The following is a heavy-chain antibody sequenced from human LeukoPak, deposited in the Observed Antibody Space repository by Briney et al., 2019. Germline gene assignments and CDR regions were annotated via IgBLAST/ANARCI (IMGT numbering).Heavy chain of an antibody. CDR1: GFTFSNYW. CDR2: IKEDGTDK. Sequence: GGSLRLPCAASGFTFSNYWMRWVRQAPGKGLEWVANIKEDGTDKNYMDSVKGRFTISRDNAKNSLFLQMNSLRAEDTAVYYCARERIATASAGDYWGQGTLVTVSS. CDR3: ARERIATASAGDY. J-gene: IGHJ4*02. V-gene: IGHV3-7*01. D-gene: IGHD6-13*01.